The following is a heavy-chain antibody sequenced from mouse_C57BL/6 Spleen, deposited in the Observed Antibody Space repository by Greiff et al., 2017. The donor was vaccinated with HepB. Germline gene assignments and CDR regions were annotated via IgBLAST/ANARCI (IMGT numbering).Heavy chain of an antibody. V-gene: IGHV1-82*01. CDR2: IYPGDGDT. Sequence: VQLQQSGPELVKPGASVKISCKASGYAFSSSWMNWVKQRPGKGLEWIGRIYPGDGDTNYNGKFKGKATLTADKSSSTAYMQLSRLTSEDSAVYFCARESNYYGSRAWFAYGGQETLVTVSA. CDR1: GYAFSSSW. D-gene: IGHD1-1*01. J-gene: IGHJ3*01. CDR3: ARESNYYGSRAWFAY.